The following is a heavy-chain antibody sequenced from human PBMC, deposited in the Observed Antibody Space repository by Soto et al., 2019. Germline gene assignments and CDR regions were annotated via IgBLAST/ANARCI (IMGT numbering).Heavy chain of an antibody. Sequence: QVQLVHSGAEVKKPGASVKVSCKSSGDTYTTYPMHWVRQAPGQRLEWMGWINTGNGNTRSSQKFQGRATLTTDPSASTAYIDLNSMTSEYTDVYYCAREADHSLSQPWGAAFDIWGQGTVVTVSS. CDR1: GDTYTTYP. D-gene: IGHD3-16*01. CDR3: AREADHSLSQPWGAAFDI. V-gene: IGHV1-3*04. CDR2: INTGNGNT. J-gene: IGHJ3*02.